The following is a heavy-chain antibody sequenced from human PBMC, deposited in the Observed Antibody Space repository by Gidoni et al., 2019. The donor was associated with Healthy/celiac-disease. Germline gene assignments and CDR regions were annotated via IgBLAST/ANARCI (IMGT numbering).Heavy chain of an antibody. J-gene: IGHJ4*02. V-gene: IGHV3-21*01. D-gene: IGHD1-26*01. CDR3: ARDTAGGSYLRPIDY. CDR1: GFTFSSYS. CDR2: ISSSSSYI. Sequence: EVQLVESGGGLVKPGGSLRLSCAASGFTFSSYSMNWVRQAPGKGLEWVSSISSSSSYIYYADSVKGRFTISRDNAKNSLYLQMNSLRAEDTAVYYCARDTAGGSYLRPIDYWGQGTLVTVSS.